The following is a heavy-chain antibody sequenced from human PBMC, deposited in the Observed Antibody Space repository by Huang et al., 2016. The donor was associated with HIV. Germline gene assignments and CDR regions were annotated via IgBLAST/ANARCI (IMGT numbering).Heavy chain of an antibody. CDR2: TSDGGDT. J-gene: IGHJ3*01. D-gene: IGHD5-12*01. Sequence: QLQLQQRDAGLLKPSETLSLTCAVSGGSFRGHYWSWIRQSPGKGLEWLGETSDGGDTNYNPSLKSRVKCAVDTSKNQFSLRLTSVTAADTAVYYCARLRWLSARNYAFDLWGQGTLVTVSS. CDR3: ARLRWLSARNYAFDL. V-gene: IGHV4-34*02. CDR1: GGSFRGHY.